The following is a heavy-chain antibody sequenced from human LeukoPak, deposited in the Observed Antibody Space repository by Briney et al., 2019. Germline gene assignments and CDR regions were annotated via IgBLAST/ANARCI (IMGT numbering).Heavy chain of an antibody. Sequence: KPSETLSLTCTVSGVSISSDYWSWIRQPPGKGLEWVGYINYSGSTNYNPSLKSRVTISVDTSKNRFSLRLNSVTAADTAVYYCARRARVQGTPGTFDIWGQGTMVTVSS. CDR1: GVSISSDY. D-gene: IGHD3-10*01. CDR2: INYSGST. V-gene: IGHV4-59*08. J-gene: IGHJ3*02. CDR3: ARRARVQGTPGTFDI.